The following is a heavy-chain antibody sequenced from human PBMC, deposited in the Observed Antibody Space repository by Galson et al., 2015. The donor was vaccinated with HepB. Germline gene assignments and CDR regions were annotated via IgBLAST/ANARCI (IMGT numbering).Heavy chain of an antibody. D-gene: IGHD2-15*01. J-gene: IGHJ4*02. CDR2: INPNSGGT. Sequence: SVKVSCKASGYTFTGYYMHWVRQAPGQGLEWMGWINPNSGGTNYAQKFQGRVTMTRDTSISTAYMELSRLRSDDTAVYYCARLVVVVAASFFDYWGQGTLVTVSS. CDR3: ARLVVVVAASFFDY. V-gene: IGHV1-2*02. CDR1: GYTFTGYY.